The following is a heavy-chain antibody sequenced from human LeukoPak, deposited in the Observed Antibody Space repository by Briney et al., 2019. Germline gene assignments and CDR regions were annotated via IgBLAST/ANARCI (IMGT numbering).Heavy chain of an antibody. D-gene: IGHD4-17*01. CDR1: GYTFTCYG. J-gene: IGHJ4*02. CDR3: ARAEYTTVTTAYYFDY. Sequence: GASVKVSCKASGYTFTCYGISWVRQAPGQGRAGMGWISAYNGNTNYAKKLKGRVTMTTGTSTSTAYMELRSLRPDDTAVYYCARAEYTTVTTAYYFDYWGQGTLVTVSS. V-gene: IGHV1-18*01. CDR2: ISAYNGNT.